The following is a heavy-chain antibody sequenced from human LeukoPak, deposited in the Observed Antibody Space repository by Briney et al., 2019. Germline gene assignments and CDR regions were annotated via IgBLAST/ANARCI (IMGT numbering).Heavy chain of an antibody. CDR2: IYYSGST. CDR1: GGSISSYY. Sequence: SETLSLTCTVSGGSISSYYWSWIRQPPGKGMEWIGYIYYSGSTNYNPSLKSRVTISVDTSKNQFSLKLSSVTAADTAVYYCAREAFVPAAMAGGGNAFDIWGQGTMVTVSS. D-gene: IGHD2-2*01. J-gene: IGHJ3*02. CDR3: AREAFVPAAMAGGGNAFDI. V-gene: IGHV4-59*01.